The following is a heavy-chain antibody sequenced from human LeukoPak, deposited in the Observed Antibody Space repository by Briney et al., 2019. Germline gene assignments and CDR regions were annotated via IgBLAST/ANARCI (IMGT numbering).Heavy chain of an antibody. CDR2: IYPGDSDT. D-gene: IGHD3-22*01. CDR1: GYSFTSYW. Sequence: GESLKISCKGSGYSFTSYWIGWVRQMPGKGLEWMGIIYPGDSDTRYSPSFQGQVTISADKSISTAYLQWSSLKASDTAMYYCARVYDSSGYYYGAFDIWGQGTMVTVSS. CDR3: ARVYDSSGYYYGAFDI. J-gene: IGHJ3*02. V-gene: IGHV5-51*01.